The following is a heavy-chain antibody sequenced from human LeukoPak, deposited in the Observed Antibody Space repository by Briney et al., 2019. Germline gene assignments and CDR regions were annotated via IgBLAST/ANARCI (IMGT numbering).Heavy chain of an antibody. Sequence: PGGSLRLSCAASGFTFNGYAMNWVRQAPGKGLEWVSAISDSGDNTYYADSVRGRFTISRDNSMNTLYLQMNTLRAEDTAVYYCASTPIDYGDYVSWFDPWGQGTLVTVSS. CDR1: GFTFNGYA. V-gene: IGHV3-23*01. CDR3: ASTPIDYGDYVSWFDP. CDR2: ISDSGDNT. J-gene: IGHJ5*02. D-gene: IGHD4-17*01.